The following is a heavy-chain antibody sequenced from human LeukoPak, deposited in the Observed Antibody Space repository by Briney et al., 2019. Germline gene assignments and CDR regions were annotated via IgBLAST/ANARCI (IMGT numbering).Heavy chain of an antibody. CDR3: AKRGVVIRVILVGFHKEAYYFDT. J-gene: IGHJ4*02. D-gene: IGHD3-22*01. Sequence: GGSLRLSCAVAGITLSNYGMSWVRQAPGKGLEWVAGISGSGGGTNYADSVKGRFTISRDNPRNTLYLQMNSLRAEDTAVYFCAKRGVVIRVILVGFHKEAYYFDTWGQGALVTVSS. CDR2: ISGSGGGT. CDR1: GITLSNYG. V-gene: IGHV3-23*01.